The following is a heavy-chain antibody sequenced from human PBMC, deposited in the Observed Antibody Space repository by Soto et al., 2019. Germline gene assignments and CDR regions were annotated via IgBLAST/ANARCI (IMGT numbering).Heavy chain of an antibody. J-gene: IGHJ3*02. CDR1: GFTVSSNY. CDR3: ARDLDYGDYVRWAFDI. Sequence: EVQLVETGGGLIQPGGSLRLSCAASGFTVSSNYMSWVRQAPGKGLEWVSVIYSGGSTYYADSVKGRFTISRDKSKNTLYLQMNRLRAEDTAVYYCARDLDYGDYVRWAFDIWGQGTMVTVSS. V-gene: IGHV3-53*02. CDR2: IYSGGST. D-gene: IGHD4-17*01.